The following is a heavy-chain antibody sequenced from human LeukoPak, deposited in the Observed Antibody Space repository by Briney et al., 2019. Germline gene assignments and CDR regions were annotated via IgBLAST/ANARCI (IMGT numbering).Heavy chain of an antibody. CDR3: ARGLIAARLFDC. V-gene: IGHV4-30-2*01. J-gene: IGHJ4*02. D-gene: IGHD6-6*01. CDR2: IYHSGST. CDR1: GGSTSSGGYY. Sequence: SETLSLTCTVSGGSTSSGGYYWSWIRQPPGKGLEWIGYIYHSGSTYYNPSLKSRVTISVDRSKNQFSLKLSSVTAADTAVYYCARGLIAARLFDCWGQGTLVTVSS.